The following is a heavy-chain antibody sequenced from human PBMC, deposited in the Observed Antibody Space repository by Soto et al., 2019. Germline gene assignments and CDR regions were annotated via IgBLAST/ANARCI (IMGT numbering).Heavy chain of an antibody. J-gene: IGHJ4*02. CDR1: GASFGGFY. V-gene: IGHV4-34*01. D-gene: IGHD3-22*01. CDR2: INPSGGT. CDR3: ARHYYDSSGYYRSPLGL. Sequence: SETLSLTCAVYGASFGGFYWSWIRQTPGKGLEWIGEINPSGGTNYHSSLKSRVTISIDTSKNHFSLKLSSLTAADTAVYYCARHYYDSSGYYRSPLGLWGEGGPVTVSS.